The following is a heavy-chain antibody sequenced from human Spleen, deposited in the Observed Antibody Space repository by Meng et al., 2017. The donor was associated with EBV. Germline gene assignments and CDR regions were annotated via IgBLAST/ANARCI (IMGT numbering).Heavy chain of an antibody. CDR1: GYDFNIYF. CDR3: ARVFRTGLDY. J-gene: IGHJ4*02. V-gene: IGHV1-3*01. Sequence: QVQLVTSGAEVKKPGASVKVSCKTSGYDFNIYFMHWVRQAPGQGLEWMGWISADDGRTKYSEKFLGRVSFTRDTSASTAYMELTSLNSEDTAVYYCARVFRTGLDYWGQGSLVTVSS. D-gene: IGHD1-14*01. CDR2: ISADDGRT.